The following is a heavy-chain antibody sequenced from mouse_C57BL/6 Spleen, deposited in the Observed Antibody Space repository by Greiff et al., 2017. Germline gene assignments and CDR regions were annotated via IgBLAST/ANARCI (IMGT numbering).Heavy chain of an antibody. D-gene: IGHD4-1*01. J-gene: IGHJ3*01. Sequence: EVQLMESGGGLVKPGGSLKLSCAASGFTFSSYAMSWVRQTPEKGLEWVATISDGGSYTYYPDNVKGRFTISRDNAKNNLYLQMSHLKSEDTAIYYCARDLLGLAYWGQGTLVTVSA. CDR2: ISDGGSYT. CDR3: ARDLLGLAY. V-gene: IGHV5-4*01. CDR1: GFTFSSYA.